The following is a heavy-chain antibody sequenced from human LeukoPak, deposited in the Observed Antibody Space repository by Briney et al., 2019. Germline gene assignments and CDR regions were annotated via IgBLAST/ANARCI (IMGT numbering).Heavy chain of an antibody. D-gene: IGHD6-13*01. J-gene: IGHJ3*02. CDR2: INHSGST. CDR1: GGSFSGYY. CDR3: ARTTAAADLGPRVDAFDI. V-gene: IGHV4-34*01. Sequence: SETLSLTCAVYGGSFSGYYWSWIRQPPGKGLEWIGEINHSGSTNYNPSLKSRVTISVDTSKNQFSPKLSSVTAADTAVYYCARTTAAADLGPRVDAFDIWGQGTMVTVSS.